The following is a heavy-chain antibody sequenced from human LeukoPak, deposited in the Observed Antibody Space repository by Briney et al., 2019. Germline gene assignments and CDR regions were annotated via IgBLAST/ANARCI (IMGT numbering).Heavy chain of an antibody. V-gene: IGHV4-59*08. CDR2: IYYSGST. J-gene: IGHJ4*02. CDR3: TRGAGWLIDY. D-gene: IGHD3-16*01. CDR1: GGSISSYY. Sequence: PSETLSLTCTVSGGSISSYYWSWIRQPPGKGLEWIGYIYYSGSTNYNPSLKSRVTISVDTSKNRFSLKLSSVTAADTAVYYCTRGAGWLIDYWGQGILVTVSS.